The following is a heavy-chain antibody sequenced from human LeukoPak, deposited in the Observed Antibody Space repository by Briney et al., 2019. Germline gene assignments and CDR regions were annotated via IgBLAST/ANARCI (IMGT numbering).Heavy chain of an antibody. Sequence: SETLSLTCTVSGGSISSGGYYWSWIRQHPGKGLEWIGYIYYSGSTYYNPSLKSRVTISVDTSKNQFSLKLSSVTAADTAVYYCARESRTMIVPYYGMDVWGQGTTVTVSS. CDR3: ARESRTMIVPYYGMDV. D-gene: IGHD3-22*01. V-gene: IGHV4-31*03. J-gene: IGHJ6*02. CDR2: IYYSGST. CDR1: GGSISSGGYY.